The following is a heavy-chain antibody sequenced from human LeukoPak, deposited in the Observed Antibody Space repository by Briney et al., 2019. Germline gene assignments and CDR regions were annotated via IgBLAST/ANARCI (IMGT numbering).Heavy chain of an antibody. Sequence: PGGSLRLSCAASGFTLRTYWMTWVRQAPGKGLEWVANINEDGSEKYYVDSVKGRFTISRDNAKNSLYLQMNSLRGEDTAVYYCVRFPTGFDYWGQGILVTVSS. J-gene: IGHJ4*02. V-gene: IGHV3-7*05. CDR3: VRFPTGFDY. CDR1: GFTLRTYW. CDR2: INEDGSEK. D-gene: IGHD4-17*01.